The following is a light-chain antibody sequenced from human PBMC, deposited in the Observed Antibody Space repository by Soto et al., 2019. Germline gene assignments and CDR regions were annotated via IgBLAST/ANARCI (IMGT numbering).Light chain of an antibody. Sequence: EIVLTQSPGTLSLSPGERATLSCRASQSVSSSYLAWYQQKPGQAPRLLIYGASSRATGIPDRFSGSGSGTEFTLTISSLQSEDFAVYYCQQLNGYPITFGQGTRLEIK. CDR1: QSVSSSY. CDR2: GAS. J-gene: IGKJ5*01. V-gene: IGKV3D-20*02. CDR3: QQLNGYPIT.